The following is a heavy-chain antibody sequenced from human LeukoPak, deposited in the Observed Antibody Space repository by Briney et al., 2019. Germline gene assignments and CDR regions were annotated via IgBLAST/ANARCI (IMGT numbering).Heavy chain of an antibody. Sequence: GGSLRLSCAASGFTFTSYAMNWVRQAPGKGLEWVSVISASGATTDYADSVKGRFTISRDNSKNTLYLQMNSLRAEDTAVYYCTKGSYYDNSGRAYFDYWGQGTLVTVSS. CDR2: ISASGATT. V-gene: IGHV3-23*01. CDR3: TKGSYYDNSGRAYFDY. J-gene: IGHJ4*02. D-gene: IGHD3-22*01. CDR1: GFTFTSYA.